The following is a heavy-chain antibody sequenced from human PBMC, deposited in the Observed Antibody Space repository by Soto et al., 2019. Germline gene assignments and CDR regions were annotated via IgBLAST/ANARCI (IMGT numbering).Heavy chain of an antibody. J-gene: IGHJ6*03. CDR3: ARTGGGRQLVTYYYYYMDV. V-gene: IGHV1-18*01. D-gene: IGHD6-13*01. CDR2: ISAYKGNT. CDR1: GYTFTSYG. Sequence: QVQLVQSGAEVKKPGASVKVSCKASGYTFTSYGISWVRQAPGQGLEWMGWISAYKGNTNYAQKLQGRVTMTTATATSTADRELRSLRADDTAVYYCARTGGGRQLVTYYYYYMDVWCKGTTVTVSS.